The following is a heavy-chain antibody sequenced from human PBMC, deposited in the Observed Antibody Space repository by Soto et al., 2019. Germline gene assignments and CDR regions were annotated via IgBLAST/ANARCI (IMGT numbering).Heavy chain of an antibody. D-gene: IGHD6-6*01. CDR2: ISYDGSNK. Sequence: GGSLRLSCAASGFTFSSYAMHWVRQAPGKGLEWVAVISYDGSNKYYADSVKGRFTISRDNSKNTLYLQMNSLRAEDTAVYYCARDSSSASFDPWGQGTLVTVSS. V-gene: IGHV3-30-3*01. CDR1: GFTFSSYA. J-gene: IGHJ5*02. CDR3: ARDSSSASFDP.